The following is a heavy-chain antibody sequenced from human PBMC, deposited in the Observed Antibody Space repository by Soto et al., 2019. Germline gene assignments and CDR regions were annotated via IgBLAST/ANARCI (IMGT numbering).Heavy chain of an antibody. CDR1: GFTFSSYA. V-gene: IGHV3-30-3*01. CDR3: AREGSGSYYRYYYGMDV. D-gene: IGHD1-26*01. Sequence: GGSLRLSCAASGFTFSSYAMHWVRQAPGKGLEWVAVISYDGSNKYYADSVKGRFTISRDNSKNTLYLQMNSLRAEDTAVYYCAREGSGSYYRYYYGMDVRGQGTTVTVSS. CDR2: ISYDGSNK. J-gene: IGHJ6*02.